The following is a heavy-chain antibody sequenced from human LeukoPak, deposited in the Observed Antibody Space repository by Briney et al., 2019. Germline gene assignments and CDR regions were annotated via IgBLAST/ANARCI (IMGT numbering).Heavy chain of an antibody. CDR2: IRSKANSYAT. CDR3: AKDLSRFGELNYMDV. CDR1: GFTFSGSA. D-gene: IGHD3-10*01. J-gene: IGHJ6*03. V-gene: IGHV3-73*01. Sequence: GGSLRLSCAASGFTFSGSAMHWVRQASGKGLEWVGRIRSKANSYATAYAASVKGRFTISRDDSKNTAYLQMNSLRAEDTAVYYCAKDLSRFGELNYMDVWSKGTTVTISS.